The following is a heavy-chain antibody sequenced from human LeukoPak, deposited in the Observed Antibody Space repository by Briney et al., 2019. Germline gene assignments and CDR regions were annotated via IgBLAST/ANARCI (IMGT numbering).Heavy chain of an antibody. J-gene: IGHJ6*03. CDR2: INSDADKT. V-gene: IGHV3-74*01. CDR3: AREYYGILTGYYLDV. D-gene: IGHD3-9*01. CDR1: GFTFTGYW. Sequence: PGGSLRLSCAASGFTFTGYWMHWVRQAPGKGLVWVSRINSDADKTGYAEAVKGRFTISRDNAKKTLYLEMNSLRVEGTAVYYCAREYYGILTGYYLDVWGKGTTVTVSS.